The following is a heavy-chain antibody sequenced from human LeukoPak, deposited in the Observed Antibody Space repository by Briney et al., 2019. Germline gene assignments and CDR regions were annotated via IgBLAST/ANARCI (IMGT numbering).Heavy chain of an antibody. J-gene: IGHJ4*02. V-gene: IGHV1-2*06. CDR3: ARDYSGSYTH. Sequence: VSVTVSCKASGYTFTDYYIHWVRQAPGQGLEWMGLIHPNSGDTYYAQKFRGRVTMTRDTSITTAYMELDRLTSDDTAVYYCARDYSGSYTHWAQGTLVTTSS. CDR2: IHPNSGDT. D-gene: IGHD1-26*01. CDR1: GYTFTDYY.